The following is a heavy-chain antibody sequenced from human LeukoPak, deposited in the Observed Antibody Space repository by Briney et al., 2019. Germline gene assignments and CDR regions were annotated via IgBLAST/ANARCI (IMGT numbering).Heavy chain of an antibody. D-gene: IGHD3-22*01. Sequence: PSETLSLTCTVSGGSISSGGYYWSWIRQHPGKGLEWIGYIYYSGSTYYNPSLKSRVTISVDTSKNQFSLKLSSVTAADTAVYYCARDKVDPYYYDSSGYYVYDYYYYCGMDVWGQGTTVTVSS. J-gene: IGHJ6*02. CDR1: GGSISSGGYY. V-gene: IGHV4-31*03. CDR3: ARDKVDPYYYDSSGYYVYDYYYYCGMDV. CDR2: IYYSGST.